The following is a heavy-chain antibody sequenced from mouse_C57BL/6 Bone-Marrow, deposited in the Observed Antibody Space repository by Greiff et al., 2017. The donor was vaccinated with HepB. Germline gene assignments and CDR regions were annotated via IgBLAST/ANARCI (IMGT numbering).Heavy chain of an antibody. V-gene: IGHV3-6*01. D-gene: IGHD1-1*01. Sequence: EVQLQESGPGLVKPSQSLSLTCSVTGYSITSGYYWNWIRQFPGNKLEWMGYISYDGSNNYNPSLKNRISITRDTSKNQFFLKLNSVTTEDTATYYCAITTVVATDYWGQGTSVTVSS. J-gene: IGHJ4*01. CDR2: ISYDGSN. CDR3: AITTVVATDY. CDR1: GYSITSGYY.